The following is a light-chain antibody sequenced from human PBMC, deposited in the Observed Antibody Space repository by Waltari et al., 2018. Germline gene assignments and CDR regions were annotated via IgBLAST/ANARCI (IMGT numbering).Light chain of an antibody. CDR2: DDR. CDR3: QVWDKISDHVI. V-gene: IGLV3-21*02. CDR1: NLGAKS. J-gene: IGLJ2*01. Sequence: SYVLTQPPSMSVAPGQSARITCGGNNLGAKSVHWYQQKPGQAPALVVYDDRDRFSAVPGRFSVSKSGNTATLTISAVEAGDEADYYCQVWDKISDHVIFGGGTKLTVL.